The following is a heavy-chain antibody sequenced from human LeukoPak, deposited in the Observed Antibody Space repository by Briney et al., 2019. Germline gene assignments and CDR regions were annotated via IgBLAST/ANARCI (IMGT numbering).Heavy chain of an antibody. D-gene: IGHD6-13*01. CDR1: GYSISSGYY. CDR3: ARDGTWYSSSWYSSWFDP. CDR2: MYHSGST. J-gene: IGHJ5*02. Sequence: PSETLSLTCTVSGYSISSGYYWGWIRQPPGKGLEGIGSMYHSGSTYYNPSLKSRVTISVDTSKNQFSLKLSSVTAADTAVYYCARDGTWYSSSWYSSWFDPWGQGTLVTVSS. V-gene: IGHV4-38-2*02.